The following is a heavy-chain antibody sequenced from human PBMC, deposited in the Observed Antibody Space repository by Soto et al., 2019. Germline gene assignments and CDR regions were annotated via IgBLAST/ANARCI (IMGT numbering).Heavy chain of an antibody. Sequence: QLQLQESGPGLVKPSATLSLTCNVSGVSISDTSHYWGWILQPPGKGLEWIGTIYLNGKTCSNPSLRSRLTISVDTSKNQISLRLTSVTAADTAVYYCARQGSYWGQGTLVAVSS. CDR2: IYLNGKT. CDR1: GVSISDTSHY. V-gene: IGHV4-39*01. J-gene: IGHJ4*02. CDR3: ARQGSY.